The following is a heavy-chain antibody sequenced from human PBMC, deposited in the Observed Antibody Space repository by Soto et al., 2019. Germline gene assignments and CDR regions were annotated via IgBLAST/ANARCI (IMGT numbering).Heavy chain of an antibody. J-gene: IGHJ5*02. CDR3: ARGIDYYGSGSPFDP. CDR1: GGTFSSYA. Sequence: GASVKVSCKASGGTFSSYAISWVRQAPGQGLEWMGGIIPIFGTANYAQKFQGRVTITADESTSTAYMELSRLRSDDTAVYYCARGIDYYGSGSPFDPWGQGTLVTVSS. CDR2: IIPIFGTA. D-gene: IGHD3-10*01. V-gene: IGHV1-69*13.